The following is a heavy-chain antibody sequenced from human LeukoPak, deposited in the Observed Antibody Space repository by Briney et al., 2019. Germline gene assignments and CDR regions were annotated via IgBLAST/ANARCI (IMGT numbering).Heavy chain of an antibody. D-gene: IGHD1-20*01. CDR2: IRSDTKTI. J-gene: IGHJ4*02. CDR3: VRDYNWVFDY. CDR1: GFIFANEP. V-gene: IGHV3-48*01. Sequence: GGSLRLSCAASGFIFANEPMNWVRQTPGKGLERVAHIRSDTKTIVYADSVKGRFTISRDNARDSLSLQMNSLRVEDTAVYYCVRDYNWVFDYWGQGALVTVSS.